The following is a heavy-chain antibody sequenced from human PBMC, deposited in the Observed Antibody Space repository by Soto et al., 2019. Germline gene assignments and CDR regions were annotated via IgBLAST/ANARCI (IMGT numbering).Heavy chain of an antibody. CDR3: ARSDYDFWSGQPAYYMDV. D-gene: IGHD3-3*01. V-gene: IGHV4-39*01. CDR2: IYYSGST. J-gene: IGHJ6*03. Sequence: SETLSLTCTVSGGSISSSSYYWGWIRQPPGKGLEWIGSIYYSGSTYYNPSLKSRVTISVDTSKNQFSLKLSSVTAADTAVYYYARSDYDFWSGQPAYYMDVWGKGTTVTVSS. CDR1: GGSISSSSYY.